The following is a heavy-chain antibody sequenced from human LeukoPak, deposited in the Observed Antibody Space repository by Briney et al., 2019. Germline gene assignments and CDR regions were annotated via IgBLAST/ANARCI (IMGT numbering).Heavy chain of an antibody. V-gene: IGHV3-23*01. CDR2: ISGSGGST. CDR3: ATSPPYDYIWGSYRSVFDY. CDR1: GFTFSSYA. Sequence: GGSLRLSCAASGFTFSSYAMSWVRQAPGKGLEWVPAISGSGGSTYYADSVKGRFTISRDNSKNTLYLQMNSLRAEDTAVYYCATSPPYDYIWGSYRSVFDYWGQGTLVTVSS. J-gene: IGHJ4*02. D-gene: IGHD3-16*02.